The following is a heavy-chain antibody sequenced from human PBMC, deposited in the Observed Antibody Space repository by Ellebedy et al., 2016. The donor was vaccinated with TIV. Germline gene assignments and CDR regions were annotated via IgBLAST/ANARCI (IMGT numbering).Heavy chain of an antibody. CDR2: IDPRSGGT. CDR3: ARMSGSPRGY. J-gene: IGHJ4*02. D-gene: IGHD3-10*01. CDR1: GYILSDDY. Sequence: ASVKVSCKASGYILSDDYVHWVRQAPGQGLEWMGCIDPRSGGTEYEQTFRGRVTMTSDSFLSTVYMQLTRLGSDDTAVYYCARMSGSPRGYWGQGTLVTVSS. V-gene: IGHV1-2*02.